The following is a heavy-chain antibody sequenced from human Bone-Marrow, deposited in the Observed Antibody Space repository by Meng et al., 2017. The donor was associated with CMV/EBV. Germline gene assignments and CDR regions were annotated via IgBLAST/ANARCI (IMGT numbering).Heavy chain of an antibody. D-gene: IGHD6-13*01. V-gene: IGHV1-18*01. CDR1: GYTFTSYG. Sequence: ASVKVSCKASGYTFTSYGISWVRQAPGQGLEWMGWISAYNGNTNYAQKLQGRVTMTTDTSTSTAHMELRSLRSDDTAVYYCARAPRIAAAGTMLILDYWGQGTLVTVSS. J-gene: IGHJ4*02. CDR3: ARAPRIAAAGTMLILDY. CDR2: ISAYNGNT.